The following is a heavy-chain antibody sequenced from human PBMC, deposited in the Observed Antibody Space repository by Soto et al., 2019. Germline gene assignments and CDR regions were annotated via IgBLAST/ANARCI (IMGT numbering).Heavy chain of an antibody. CDR2: ISYDGSNK. V-gene: IGHV3-30-3*01. J-gene: IGHJ6*02. D-gene: IGHD2-15*01. CDR1: GFTFSSYA. CDR3: ARAREETRRLYWTGGMDV. Sequence: QVQLVESGGGVVQPGRSLRLSCAASGFTFSSYAMHWVRQAPGKGLEWVAVISYDGSNKYYADSVKGRFTISRDNSKNTRYRQMNSLRAEDTAVYYCARAREETRRLYWTGGMDVWGQGTTVTVSS.